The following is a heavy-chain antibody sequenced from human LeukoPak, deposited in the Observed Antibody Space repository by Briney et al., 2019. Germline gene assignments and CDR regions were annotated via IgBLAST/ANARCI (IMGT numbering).Heavy chain of an antibody. Sequence: SETLSLTCTVSGGSISSSSYYWGWIRQPPGKGLEWIGSIYYSGSTYYNPSLKSRVTISVDTSKNQFSLKLSSVTAADTAVYYCATQHHYCSGGSCYSSGAFDIWGQGTMVTVSS. CDR1: GGSISSSSYY. J-gene: IGHJ3*02. D-gene: IGHD2-15*01. CDR2: IYYSGST. V-gene: IGHV4-39*07. CDR3: ATQHHYCSGGSCYSSGAFDI.